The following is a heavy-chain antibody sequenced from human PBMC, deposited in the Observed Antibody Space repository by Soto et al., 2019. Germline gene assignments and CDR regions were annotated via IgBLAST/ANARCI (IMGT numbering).Heavy chain of an antibody. CDR2: IYYSGST. CDR1: GGCISSYY. CDR3: ARELYYDSSGQDIWFDP. V-gene: IGHV4-59*01. D-gene: IGHD3-22*01. J-gene: IGHJ5*02. Sequence: PSETLSLTCTVSGGCISSYYWSWIRQPPGKGLEWIGYIYYSGSTNYNPSLKSRVTISVDTSKNQFSLKLSSVTAADTAVYYCARELYYDSSGQDIWFDPWGQGTLVTVSS.